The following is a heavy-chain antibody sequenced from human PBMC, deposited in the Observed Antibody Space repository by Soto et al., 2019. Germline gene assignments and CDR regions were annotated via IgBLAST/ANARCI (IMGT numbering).Heavy chain of an antibody. Sequence: XTLSLLCNVSGGSLSGYYWSWIRQAPGKGLQWIGYIFHSGSTSYNPSLRSRVTISVDTSKNQFSLKVNSVTAADTAVYYCAKVRGYASGWRYFDYWGQGTLGTVSS. D-gene: IGHD5-18*01. J-gene: IGHJ4*02. V-gene: IGHV4-59*01. CDR2: IFHSGST. CDR3: AKVRGYASGWRYFDY. CDR1: GGSLSGYY.